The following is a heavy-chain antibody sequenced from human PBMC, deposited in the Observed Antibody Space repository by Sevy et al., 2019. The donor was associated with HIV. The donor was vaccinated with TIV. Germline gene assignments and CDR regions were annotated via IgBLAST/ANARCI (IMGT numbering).Heavy chain of an antibody. D-gene: IGHD3-10*01. J-gene: IGHJ5*02. CDR3: ARELWYGELGGWFDP. V-gene: IGHV3-72*01. Sequence: GGSLRLSCEASGFSFSDYNMDWVRQAPGRGLEWLGRSGNKANIYTTQYAASVKGRFSISRDDLKNSLSLQRNSLNTEDTAVYYCARELWYGELGGWFDPWGQGTLVTVSS. CDR1: GFSFSDYN. CDR2: SGNKANIYTT.